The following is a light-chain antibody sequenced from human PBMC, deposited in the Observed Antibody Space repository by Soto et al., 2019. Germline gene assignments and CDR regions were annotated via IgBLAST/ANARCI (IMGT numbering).Light chain of an antibody. Sequence: DVQMTQSPSSLSASPGDRVTITCRASQSISSYLNWYQQKPGKAPKLLIYAASSLQSGVPSRFSGSGFGTDFTLTISSLQPEDFATYYCQQSYSIPITFGQGTRLEI. J-gene: IGKJ5*01. CDR2: AAS. CDR1: QSISSY. CDR3: QQSYSIPIT. V-gene: IGKV1-39*01.